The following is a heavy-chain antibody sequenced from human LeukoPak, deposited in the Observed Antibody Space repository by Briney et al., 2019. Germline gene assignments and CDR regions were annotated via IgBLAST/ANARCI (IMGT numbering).Heavy chain of an antibody. Sequence: ASVKVSCKASGGTFSSYAISWVRQAPGQGLEWMGGIIPIFGTANYAQKFQGRVTITADESTSTAYMELSSLRSEDTAVYYCALGYCTNGVCSPEGYYYCGMDVWGQGTTVTVSS. CDR3: ALGYCTNGVCSPEGYYYCGMDV. CDR1: GGTFSSYA. D-gene: IGHD2-8*01. J-gene: IGHJ6*02. V-gene: IGHV1-69*13. CDR2: IIPIFGTA.